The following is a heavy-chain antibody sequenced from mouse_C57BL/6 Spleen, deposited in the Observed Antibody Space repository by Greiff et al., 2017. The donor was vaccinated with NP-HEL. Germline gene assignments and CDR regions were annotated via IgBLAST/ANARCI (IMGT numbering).Heavy chain of an antibody. CDR2: IHPNSGST. Sequence: VQLQQSGAELVKPGASVKLSCKASGYTFTSYWMHWVKQRPGQGLEWIGMIHPNSGSTNYNEKFKSKATLTVDKSSSTAYMQLSSLTSEDSAVYDCAGCLYGHYYAMDYWGQGTSVTVSS. CDR3: AGCLYGHYYAMDY. CDR1: GYTFTSYW. J-gene: IGHJ4*01. D-gene: IGHD1-2*01. V-gene: IGHV1-64*01.